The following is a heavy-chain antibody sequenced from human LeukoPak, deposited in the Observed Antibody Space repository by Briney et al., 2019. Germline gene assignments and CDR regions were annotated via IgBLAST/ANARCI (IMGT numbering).Heavy chain of an antibody. CDR1: GGSLSGYY. D-gene: IGHD3-22*01. J-gene: IGHJ4*02. V-gene: IGHV4-4*07. CDR2: IYISGNT. CDR3: ARSNLGSYDQSGYYHY. Sequence: SETLPLTCTVSGGSLSGYYWNWIRQPAGKGLEWIGRIYISGNTWYKPSLQSRVTMSVDTSKNQFSLKMSSLTAADTAVYYCARSNLGSYDQSGYYHYWGQGTRVTVSS.